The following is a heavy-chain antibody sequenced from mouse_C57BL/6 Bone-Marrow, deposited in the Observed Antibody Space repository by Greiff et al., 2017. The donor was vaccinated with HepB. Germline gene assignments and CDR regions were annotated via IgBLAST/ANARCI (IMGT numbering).Heavy chain of an antibody. Sequence: EVQWLESGGGLMQPKGSLKLSCAASGFSFNTYAMNWVRQAPGKGLEWVARIRSKSNNYATYYADSVKDRFTISRDDSESMLYLQMNNLKTEDTAMYYCVRHESSYDYEDYYAMDYWGQGTSVTVSS. CDR1: GFSFNTYA. J-gene: IGHJ4*01. D-gene: IGHD2-4*01. V-gene: IGHV10-1*01. CDR2: IRSKSNNYAT. CDR3: VRHESSYDYEDYYAMDY.